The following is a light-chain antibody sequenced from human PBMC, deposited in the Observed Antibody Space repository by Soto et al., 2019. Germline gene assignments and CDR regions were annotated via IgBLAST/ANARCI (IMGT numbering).Light chain of an antibody. Sequence: EVVMMQSPATLSVSPGERATLSCRASQSVSSNLAWYQQKPGQAPRLLIYGASNLQSGVPPRFSGSGSGTDFTLSINSLQPEDFATYYCQQAYSFPITFGQGTRLEIK. CDR3: QQAYSFPIT. CDR1: QSVSSN. J-gene: IGKJ5*01. V-gene: IGKV3D-15*02. CDR2: GAS.